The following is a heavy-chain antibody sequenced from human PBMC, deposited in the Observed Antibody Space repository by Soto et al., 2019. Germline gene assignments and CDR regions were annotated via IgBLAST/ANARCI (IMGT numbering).Heavy chain of an antibody. CDR2: IIPIFGTA. CDR3: AGYSSSSPIPPVLRAFDI. J-gene: IGHJ3*02. V-gene: IGHV1-69*13. CDR1: GGTFSSYA. Sequence: ASVXVSCKASGGTFSSYAISWVRQAPGQGLEWMGGIIPIFGTANYAQKFQGRVTITADESTSTAYMELSSLRSEDTAVYYCAGYSSSSPIPPVLRAFDIWGQGTMVTVSS. D-gene: IGHD6-6*01.